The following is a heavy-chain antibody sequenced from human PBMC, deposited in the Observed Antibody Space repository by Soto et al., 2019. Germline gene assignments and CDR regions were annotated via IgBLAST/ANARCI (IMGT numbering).Heavy chain of an antibody. CDR1: GYSFTSYW. CDR2: IYPGDSDT. CDR3: ARPGDIVVVVAATPRDAFDI. Sequence: GESLKISCKGSGYSFTSYWIGWVRQMPGKGLEWMGIIYPGDSDTRYSPSFQGQVTISADKSISTAYLQWSSLKASDTAMDYCARPGDIVVVVAATPRDAFDIWGQGTMVTVSS. D-gene: IGHD2-15*01. J-gene: IGHJ3*02. V-gene: IGHV5-51*01.